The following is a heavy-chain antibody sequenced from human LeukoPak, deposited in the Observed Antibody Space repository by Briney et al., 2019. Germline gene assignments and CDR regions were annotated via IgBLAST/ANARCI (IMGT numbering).Heavy chain of an antibody. D-gene: IGHD2-2*01. CDR1: RGSISRGSYY. V-gene: IGHV4-61*02. CDR2: IYTSVST. CDR3: ARATGGYCSSTSCNNLFDP. J-gene: IGHJ5*02. Sequence: SQTLSLTCTVARGSISRGSYYSSWIRQPAGKGLEWNGRIYTSVSTNYNPSLKSRVTMSVDTSKTQFSLKLSSVTAADTAVYYCARATGGYCSSTSCNNLFDPWGQGTLVTVSS.